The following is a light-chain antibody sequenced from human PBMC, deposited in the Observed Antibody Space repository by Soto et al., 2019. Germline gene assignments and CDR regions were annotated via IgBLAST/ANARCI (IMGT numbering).Light chain of an antibody. J-gene: IGLJ1*01. CDR1: ISDVGRYNY. Sequence: QSVLTQPSSVSGSPGQSITISCTGTISDVGRYNYVSWYQHHPGKAPTLMIFDVSNRPSEVSNRFSGSKSANTASLTISGLQAEDEADYYCCSYTSSSPYVFGTGTKVTVL. V-gene: IGLV2-14*01. CDR2: DVS. CDR3: CSYTSSSPYV.